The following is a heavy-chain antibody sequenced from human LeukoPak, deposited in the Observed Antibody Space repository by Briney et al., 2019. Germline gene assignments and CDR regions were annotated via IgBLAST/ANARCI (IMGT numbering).Heavy chain of an antibody. D-gene: IGHD5-24*01. J-gene: IGHJ4*02. Sequence: SQTLSLTCTVSGGSISSYYWSWIRQPAGKGLEWIGRIYTSGSTNYSPSLKSRVTMSVDTSKNQLSLNLTSVTAADTAVYYCARSVEMASRSFDCWGQGTLVTVSS. CDR1: GGSISSYY. CDR3: ARSVEMASRSFDC. V-gene: IGHV4-4*07. CDR2: IYTSGST.